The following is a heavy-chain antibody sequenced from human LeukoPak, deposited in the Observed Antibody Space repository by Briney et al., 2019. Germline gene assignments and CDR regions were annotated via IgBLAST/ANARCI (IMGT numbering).Heavy chain of an antibody. D-gene: IGHD3-22*01. Sequence: GGALRLSCAGSGFIFISYVLSGVGQAPWRGLEWVSAISGSGGSTYYADSVKGRFTISRDNSKNTLYLQMNSLRAEDTAVYYCAREGGMYYYDSSGHYWGQGTLVTVSS. CDR1: GFIFISYV. V-gene: IGHV3-23*01. J-gene: IGHJ4*02. CDR2: ISGSGGST. CDR3: AREGGMYYYDSSGHY.